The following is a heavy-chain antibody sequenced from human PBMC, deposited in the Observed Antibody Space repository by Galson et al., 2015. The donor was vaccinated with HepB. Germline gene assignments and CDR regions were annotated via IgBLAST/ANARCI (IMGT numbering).Heavy chain of an antibody. CDR1: GYTFTGYY. V-gene: IGHV1-2*02. CDR2: INPNSGGT. D-gene: IGHD5-12*01. Sequence: SVKVSCKASGYTFTGYYMHWVRQAPGQGLEWMGWINPNSGGTNYAQKFQGRVTMTRDTSISTAYMELSRLRSDDTAVYYCARDPDIVATTRFDYWGQGTLVTVSS. J-gene: IGHJ4*02. CDR3: ARDPDIVATTRFDY.